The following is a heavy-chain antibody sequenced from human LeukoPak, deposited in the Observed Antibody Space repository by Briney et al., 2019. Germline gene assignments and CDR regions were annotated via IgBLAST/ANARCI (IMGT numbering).Heavy chain of an antibody. CDR1: GYTFTSYA. CDR3: ARVPLHDDSGHYYPH. V-gene: IGHV1-3*01. J-gene: IGHJ1*01. D-gene: IGHD3-22*01. CDR2: INGGNGNT. Sequence: ASVKVSCKAFGYTFTSYAMHWVRQAPGQRLEWMGWINGGNGNTKYSEKFQGRVTIIRDTSASTAYMELSSLRSEDTAVYYCARVPLHDDSGHYYPHWGQGTLVTVSS.